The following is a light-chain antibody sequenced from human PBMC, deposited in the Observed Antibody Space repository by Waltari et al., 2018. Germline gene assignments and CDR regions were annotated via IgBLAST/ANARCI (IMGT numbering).Light chain of an antibody. CDR3: QQHDNLPSFT. Sequence: DIQMTQSPSSLSASVGDRATITCQASEDIRTYLNWHQQKPGKAPKLLNYDAANLEKGVPSRFSSSGSGTDFTLTISRLQPEDLATYYCQQHDNLPSFTFGGGTKVEI. V-gene: IGKV1-33*01. CDR1: EDIRTY. J-gene: IGKJ4*01. CDR2: DAA.